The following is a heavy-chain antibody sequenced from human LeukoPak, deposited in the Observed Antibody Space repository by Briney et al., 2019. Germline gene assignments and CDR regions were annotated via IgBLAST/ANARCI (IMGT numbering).Heavy chain of an antibody. CDR2: INYNGRST. D-gene: IGHD1-14*01. V-gene: IGHV3-23*01. CDR3: AQDPNRESGY. J-gene: IGHJ4*02. CDR1: GFSFGSSD. Sequence: GGSLRLSCAASGFSFGSSDMNWFRQAPGEGLQWVSNINYNGRSTSYADSVKGRFTISRDNSKSMLFLQMNSLRAEDTALYYCAQDPNRESGYWGQGTLVSVSS.